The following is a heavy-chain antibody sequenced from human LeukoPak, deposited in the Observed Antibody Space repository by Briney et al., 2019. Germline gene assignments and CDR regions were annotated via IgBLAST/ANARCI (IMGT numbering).Heavy chain of an antibody. Sequence: GGSLRLSCVVSGFTFSTYWMHWVRQAPGKGLVWVSRIKTDGSSTSYADSVKGRFTISRDNAKNSLYLQMNSLRAEDTAVYYCARGGDFYDAFDIWGQGTMVTVSS. D-gene: IGHD4-17*01. CDR3: ARGGDFYDAFDI. V-gene: IGHV3-74*01. CDR1: GFTFSTYW. J-gene: IGHJ3*02. CDR2: IKTDGSST.